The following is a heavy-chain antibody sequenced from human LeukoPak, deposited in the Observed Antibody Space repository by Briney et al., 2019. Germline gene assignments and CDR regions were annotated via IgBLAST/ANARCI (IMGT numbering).Heavy chain of an antibody. V-gene: IGHV3-74*01. CDR2: INSDGSST. J-gene: IGHJ4*02. CDR1: GFTFSSYG. Sequence: PPGGSLRLSCAASGFTFSSYGMHWVRQAPGKGLVWVSRINSDGSSTSYADSVKGRFTISRDNAKNTLYLQMNSLRAEDTAVYYCARDGSSWNFDYWGQGTLVTVSS. D-gene: IGHD6-13*01. CDR3: ARDGSSWNFDY.